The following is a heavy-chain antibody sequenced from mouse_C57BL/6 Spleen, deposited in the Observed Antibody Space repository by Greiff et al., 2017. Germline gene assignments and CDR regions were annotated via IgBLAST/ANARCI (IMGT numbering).Heavy chain of an antibody. V-gene: IGHV1-19*01. CDR3: ARGGYYDYDGVSWFAY. CDR2: INPYNGGT. D-gene: IGHD2-4*01. Sequence: VQLQQSGPELVKPGASVKMSCKASGYTFTDYNMHWVKQSHGKSLEWIGVINPYNGGTSYNQKFKGKATLTVDKSSSTAYMELNSLTSEDSAVYYCARGGYYDYDGVSWFAYWGQGTLVTVSA. CDR1: GYTFTDYN. J-gene: IGHJ3*01.